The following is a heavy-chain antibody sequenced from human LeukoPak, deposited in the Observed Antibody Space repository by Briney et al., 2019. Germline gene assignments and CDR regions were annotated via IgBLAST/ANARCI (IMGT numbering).Heavy chain of an antibody. CDR3: ARGAYGSGTYHDFDI. D-gene: IGHD3-10*01. V-gene: IGHV3-15*01. CDR1: GFTFSDAW. J-gene: IGHJ3*02. Sequence: MTGGSLRLSCAASGFTFSDAWMSWVRQAPGEGLEWVVRIKSDTDGGTTAYSAPVKGRLTISRDDSKNTLYLQMNSLRAEDTAVYYCARGAYGSGTYHDFDIWGQGTMVTVSS. CDR2: IKSDTDGGTT.